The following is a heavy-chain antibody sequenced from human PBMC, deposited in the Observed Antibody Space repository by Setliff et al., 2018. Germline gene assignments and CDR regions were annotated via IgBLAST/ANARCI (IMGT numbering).Heavy chain of an antibody. CDR2: ISSSSSTI. J-gene: IGHJ3*02. CDR3: AREISTNSGSYYFVFPGAFDI. D-gene: IGHD1-26*01. Sequence: GGSLRLSCAASGFTFSSYSMNWVRQAPGKGLEWVSYISSSSSTIYYADSVKGRFTISRDNAKNSLYLQMNSLRAEDTAVYYCAREISTNSGSYYFVFPGAFDIWGQGTMVTVSS. CDR1: GFTFSSYS. V-gene: IGHV3-48*01.